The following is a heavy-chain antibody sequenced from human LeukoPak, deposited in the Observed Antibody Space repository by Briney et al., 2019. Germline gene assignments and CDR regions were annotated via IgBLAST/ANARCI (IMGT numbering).Heavy chain of an antibody. CDR1: GYSISSGYY. V-gene: IGHV4-38-2*02. CDR3: ARGKSRGSHIDY. J-gene: IGHJ4*02. CDR2: CYDSGNT. D-gene: IGHD1-26*01. Sequence: SETLSLTCTVSGYSISSGYYWGWIRQPPGKGLEWIGRCYDSGNTYYNPSLKSRVTISVDTSKNQFSLKVRSVTAADTAVYFCARGKSRGSHIDYWGXGTLVTVSS.